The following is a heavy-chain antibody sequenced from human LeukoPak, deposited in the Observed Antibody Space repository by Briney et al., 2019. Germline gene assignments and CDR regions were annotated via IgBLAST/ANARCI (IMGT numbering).Heavy chain of an antibody. Sequence: SGGSLRLSCAASGFAFSGYSMNWVRQAPGKGLEWVSSISSSSIYTYYADSVEGRFTISRDNAKNSLYLQMNSLRVEDTAVYYCARDYSPPHWSDNSGYFDSWGQGTLVTVSS. J-gene: IGHJ4*02. V-gene: IGHV3-21*01. CDR3: ARDYSPPHWSDNSGYFDS. D-gene: IGHD1-26*01. CDR2: ISSSSIYT. CDR1: GFAFSGYS.